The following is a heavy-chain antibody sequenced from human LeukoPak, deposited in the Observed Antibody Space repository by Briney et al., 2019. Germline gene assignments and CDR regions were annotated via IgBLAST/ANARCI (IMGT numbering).Heavy chain of an antibody. CDR3: ARDNIVVVPAAISDY. CDR1: GYTFTSYG. Sequence: ASVKVSYKASGYTFTSYGISWVRQAPGQGLEWMGWISAYNGNTKYAQKLQGRVTMTTDTSTSTAYMELRSLRSDDTAVYYCARDNIVVVPAAISDYWGQGTLVTVSS. D-gene: IGHD2-2*01. CDR2: ISAYNGNT. V-gene: IGHV1-18*01. J-gene: IGHJ4*02.